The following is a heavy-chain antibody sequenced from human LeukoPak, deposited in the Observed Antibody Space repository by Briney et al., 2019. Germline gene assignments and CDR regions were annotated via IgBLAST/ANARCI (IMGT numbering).Heavy chain of an antibody. Sequence: GASVKVSCKASGGTFSSYAISWVRQAPGQGLEWMGGIIPIFGTANYAQKFQGRVTITADESTSTAYMELSSLRSEDTAVYYCARGTVPAAINVFDYWGQGTLVTVSS. V-gene: IGHV1-69*13. CDR2: IIPIFGTA. D-gene: IGHD2-2*02. CDR3: ARGTVPAAINVFDY. CDR1: GGTFSSYA. J-gene: IGHJ4*02.